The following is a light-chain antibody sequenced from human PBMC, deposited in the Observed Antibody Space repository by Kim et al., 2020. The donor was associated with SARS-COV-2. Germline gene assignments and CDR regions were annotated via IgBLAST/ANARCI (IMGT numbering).Light chain of an antibody. CDR1: SSNMGGNV. Sequence: QPVLTQPPSASGTPGQRVTISCSGSSSNMGGNVVNWYQQVPGTAPKLLIYNDGARPSGVPDRFSGSKSGTSASLAISGLQSEDDTVYYCATWDDSLNGVVFGGGTQLTVL. CDR2: NDG. V-gene: IGLV1-44*01. CDR3: ATWDDSLNGVV. J-gene: IGLJ3*02.